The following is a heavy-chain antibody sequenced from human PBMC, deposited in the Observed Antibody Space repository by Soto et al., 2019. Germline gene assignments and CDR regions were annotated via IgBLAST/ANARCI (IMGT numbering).Heavy chain of an antibody. CDR1: GYSFTSYW. V-gene: IGHV5-10-1*01. Sequence: GESLKISCKGSGYSFTSYWISWVRQMPGKGLEWMGRIDPSDSYTNYSPSFQGHVTISADKSISTAYLQWSSLKASDTAMYYCARRPGTTYYYYGMDVWGKGTTVTVSS. CDR3: ARRPGTTYYYYGMDV. D-gene: IGHD1-1*01. CDR2: IDPSDSYT. J-gene: IGHJ6*04.